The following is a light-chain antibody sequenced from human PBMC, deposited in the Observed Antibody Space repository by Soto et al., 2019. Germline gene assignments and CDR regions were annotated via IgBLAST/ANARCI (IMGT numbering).Light chain of an antibody. CDR3: LQDINYPWT. CDR1: SSKW. Sequence: DIQMTQSPSTLAASVGDTVTMTCRSSSKWLAWYQKKPGKAPKLLIYDVSNLERGVPPRFSGSTSGAESTLTITGLQPEDSATYYCLQDINYPWTFGQGTKVEIK. J-gene: IGKJ1*01. V-gene: IGKV1-5*01. CDR2: DVS.